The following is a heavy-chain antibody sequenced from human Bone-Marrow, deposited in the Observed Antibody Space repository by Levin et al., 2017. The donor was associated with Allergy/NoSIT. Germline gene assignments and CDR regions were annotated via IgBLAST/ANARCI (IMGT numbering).Heavy chain of an antibody. Sequence: PGGSLRLSCEVSGFAFEDFAMHWVRQAPGKGLEWVAGVSWNSGTIAYADSVKGRFTISRDNAKASLYLQMDSLKTEDTAFYYCADGRYYDFWSGYFRYWSRGTLVTVSS. CDR3: ADGRYYDFWSGYFRY. J-gene: IGHJ4*02. V-gene: IGHV3-9*01. D-gene: IGHD3-3*01. CDR2: VSWNSGTI. CDR1: GFAFEDFA.